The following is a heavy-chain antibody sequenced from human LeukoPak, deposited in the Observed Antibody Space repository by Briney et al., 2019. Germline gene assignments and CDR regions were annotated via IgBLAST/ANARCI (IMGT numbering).Heavy chain of an antibody. CDR3: TRDRSRAEDD. D-gene: IGHD1-14*01. CDR2: INQGGSDK. V-gene: IGHV3-7*01. CDR1: GFTFSSYW. Sequence: GGSLRLSCAASGFTFSSYWMAWVRQAPGKGLEWVANINQGGSDKYYVDSVKGRFTISRDNANNLLYLQMNSLRGEDTAVYYCTRDRSRAEDDWGQGTLVTVSS. J-gene: IGHJ4*02.